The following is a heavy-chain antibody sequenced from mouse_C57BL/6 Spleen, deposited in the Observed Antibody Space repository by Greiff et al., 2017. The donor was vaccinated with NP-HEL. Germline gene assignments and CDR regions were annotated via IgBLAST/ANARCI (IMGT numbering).Heavy chain of an antibody. V-gene: IGHV1-15*01. CDR2: IDPETGGT. J-gene: IGHJ4*01. CDR1: GYTFTDYE. CDR3: TRALITTVVATRAMDD. D-gene: IGHD1-1*01. Sequence: QVQLKQSGAELVRPGASVTLSCKASGYTFTDYEMHWVKQTPVHGLEWIGAIDPETGGTAYNQKFKGKAILTADKSSSTAYMELRSLTSEDSAVYYCTRALITTVVATRAMDDWGQGTSVTVSS.